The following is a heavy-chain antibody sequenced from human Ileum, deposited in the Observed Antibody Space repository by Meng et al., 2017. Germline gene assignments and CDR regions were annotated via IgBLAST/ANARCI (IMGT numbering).Heavy chain of an antibody. CDR1: GFTFSRYY. CDR3: ARNGDLRYLDY. Sequence: GESLKISCVASGFTFSRYYMSWVRQAPGKGLEWVSVVYAGGWTSYGDAVKGRFTISRDNSENTLYLQMNSRRAEDTAIYYCARNGDLRYLDYWGQGTLVTVSS. V-gene: IGHV3-66*02. J-gene: IGHJ4*02. D-gene: IGHD4-17*01. CDR2: VYAGGWT.